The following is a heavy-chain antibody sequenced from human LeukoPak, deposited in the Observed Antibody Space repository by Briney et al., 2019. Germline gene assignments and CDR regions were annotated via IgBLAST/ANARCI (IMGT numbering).Heavy chain of an antibody. J-gene: IGHJ6*02. Sequence: AGGSLRLSCAASGFTFSSYAMGWVRQAPGKGLEWVAFISYDGSNKYYADSVKGRFTISRDNSKNTLYLQMNSLRPEDTAVYYCARDLRVFYYYYGMDVWGQGTTVTVSS. CDR1: GFTFSSYA. D-gene: IGHD5/OR15-5a*01. CDR2: ISYDGSNK. CDR3: ARDLRVFYYYYGMDV. V-gene: IGHV3-30-3*01.